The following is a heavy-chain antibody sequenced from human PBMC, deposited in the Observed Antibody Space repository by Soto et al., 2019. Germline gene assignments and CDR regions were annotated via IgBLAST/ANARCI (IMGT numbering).Heavy chain of an antibody. CDR2: IYYSGST. CDR3: ARSGGSLDY. V-gene: IGHV4-59*01. J-gene: IGHJ4*02. D-gene: IGHD2-15*01. Sequence: PSETLSLTCAVSGGSISSYYWSWIRQPPGKGLEWIGYIYYSGSTNCNPSLKSRVTISVDTSKNQFSLKLNSVTAADTAVYYCARSGGSLDYWGQGTLVTVYS. CDR1: GGSISSYY.